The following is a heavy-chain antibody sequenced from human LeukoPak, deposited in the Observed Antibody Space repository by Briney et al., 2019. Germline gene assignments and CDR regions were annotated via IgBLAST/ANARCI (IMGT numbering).Heavy chain of an antibody. Sequence: ASQTLSLTCTVSGGSISSGDYYWSWIRQPPGKGLEWIGYIYYSGSTYYNPSLKSRVTISVDTSKNQFPLKLSSVTAADTAVYYCARAPTELDHNHQEGWFDPWGQGTLVTVSS. CDR2: IYYSGST. CDR1: GGSISSGDYY. J-gene: IGHJ5*02. V-gene: IGHV4-30-4*01. CDR3: ARAPTELDHNHQEGWFDP. D-gene: IGHD1-14*01.